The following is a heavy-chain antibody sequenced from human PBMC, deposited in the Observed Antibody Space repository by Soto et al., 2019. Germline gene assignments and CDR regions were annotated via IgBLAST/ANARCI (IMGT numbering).Heavy chain of an antibody. Sequence: QLLESGGVWGQPGGSLRLSCVASGFTLDTFVMSWVRQVPGKGLEWVSTVTASGGRAFYADSVKGRFTVSRDNSKNTLDLQMSSLEVEDTALYFCAVHIGQNYYTMDVLGRGTTVTVAS. D-gene: IGHD3-3*01. CDR2: VTASGGRA. CDR1: GFTLDTFV. J-gene: IGHJ6*02. CDR3: AVHIGQNYYTMDV. V-gene: IGHV3-23*01.